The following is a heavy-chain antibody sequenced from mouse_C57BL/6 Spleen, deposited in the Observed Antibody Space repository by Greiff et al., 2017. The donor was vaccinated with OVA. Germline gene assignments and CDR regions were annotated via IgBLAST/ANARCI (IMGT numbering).Heavy chain of an antibody. Sequence: VKVVESDAELVKPGASVKISCKVSGYTFTDHTIHWMKQRPEQGLEWIGYIYPRDGSTKYNEKFKGKATLTADKSSITAYMQLNSLTSDDSAVYFCARVSSGYVYCDYWGQGTTLTVSS. CDR2: IYPRDGST. J-gene: IGHJ2*01. D-gene: IGHD3-2*02. CDR3: ARVSSGYVYCDY. V-gene: IGHV1-78*01. CDR1: GYTFTDHT.